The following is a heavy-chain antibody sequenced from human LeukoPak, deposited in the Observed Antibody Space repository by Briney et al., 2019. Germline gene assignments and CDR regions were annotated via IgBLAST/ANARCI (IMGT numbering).Heavy chain of an antibody. CDR1: GFTFSSYA. CDR3: AKEGGTTGYYGVDV. Sequence: PGGSLRLSCAASGFTFSSYAMSWVRQAPGKGLEWVSAMSGNGGSTYYADSVKGRFTISRDKSKNTLYLQMNSLRAEDTAIYYCAKEGGTTGYYGVDVWGKGTTVTVSS. J-gene: IGHJ6*04. D-gene: IGHD1-1*01. V-gene: IGHV3-23*01. CDR2: MSGNGGST.